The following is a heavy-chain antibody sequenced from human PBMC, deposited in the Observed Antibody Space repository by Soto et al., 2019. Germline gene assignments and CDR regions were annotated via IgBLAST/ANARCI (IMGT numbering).Heavy chain of an antibody. CDR3: AHIVVAGLGYYFDY. CDR1: GFSLSSTRMA. CDR2: IYWDDDK. J-gene: IGHJ4*01. D-gene: IGHD6-19*01. Sequence: QITLKESGPTLVKPTQTLTLTCTFSGFSLSSTRMAVGWIRQPPGSALEWLALIYWDDDKRYSPFLKSRLTITKDTSKNQVVLTMSNMDPVDTARYYCAHIVVAGLGYYFDYWGHATLVTVSS. V-gene: IGHV2-5*02.